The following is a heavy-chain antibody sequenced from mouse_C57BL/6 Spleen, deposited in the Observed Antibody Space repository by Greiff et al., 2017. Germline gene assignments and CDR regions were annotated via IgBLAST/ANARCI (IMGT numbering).Heavy chain of an antibody. V-gene: IGHV10-1*01. CDR3: GRRAQATTWFAY. Sequence: EVKVVESGGGLVRPKASLKLSCAASGFSFNTYAMNWVRQAPGKGLEWVARIRSKSNNYATYYADSVKDRFTISRDDSESMLYLQMNHLKTEDTAVDYCGRRAQATTWFAYWGQGTLVTVSA. D-gene: IGHD3-2*02. J-gene: IGHJ3*01. CDR2: IRSKSNNYAT. CDR1: GFSFNTYA.